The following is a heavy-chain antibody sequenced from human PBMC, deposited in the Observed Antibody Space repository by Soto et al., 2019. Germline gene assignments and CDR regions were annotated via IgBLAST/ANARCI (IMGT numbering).Heavy chain of an antibody. J-gene: IGHJ4*02. CDR2: VYYSGTT. CDR1: GGSIDSGDYY. CDR3: ARVWGDYYGSGSYYTSPFDY. V-gene: IGHV4-61*08. D-gene: IGHD3-10*01. Sequence: SETLSLTCTVSGGSIDSGDYYWSWIRQPPGKGLEWIGYVYYSGTTNYNPFLKSRVTLSLDKSKNQFSLKMNSVTAADTAVYYCARVWGDYYGSGSYYTSPFDYWGQGTLVTVSS.